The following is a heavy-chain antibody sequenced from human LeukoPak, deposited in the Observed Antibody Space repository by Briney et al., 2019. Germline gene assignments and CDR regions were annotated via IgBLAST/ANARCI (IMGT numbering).Heavy chain of an antibody. J-gene: IGHJ4*02. CDR3: ERDQANWGSPEYYSDY. CDR1: VGSISIYY. V-gene: IGHV4-59*01. Sequence: SETLSLTCTVSVGSISIYYWSWIRQPPGEGLEGIGYIYYSGSTNYNPSLKSRDTISVDTSKNQFSLKLSSVTAADTAVYYCERDQANWGSPEYYSDYWGQGTLVTVSS. D-gene: IGHD7-27*01. CDR2: IYYSGST.